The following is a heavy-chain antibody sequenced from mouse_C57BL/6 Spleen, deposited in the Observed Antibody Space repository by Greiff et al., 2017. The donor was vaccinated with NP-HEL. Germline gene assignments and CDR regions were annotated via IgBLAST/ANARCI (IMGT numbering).Heavy chain of an antibody. V-gene: IGHV1-58*01. Sequence: VQLQQSGAELVRPGSSVKMSCKTSGYTFTSYGINWVKQRPGQGLEWIGYIYIGNGYTEYTEKFKGKATLTSDTSSSTAYMQLSSLTSEYSAIYFCARHEWLLRYNDYWGQGTTLTVSS. CDR3: ARHEWLLRYNDY. CDR2: IYIGNGYT. CDR1: GYTFTSYG. D-gene: IGHD2-3*01. J-gene: IGHJ2*01.